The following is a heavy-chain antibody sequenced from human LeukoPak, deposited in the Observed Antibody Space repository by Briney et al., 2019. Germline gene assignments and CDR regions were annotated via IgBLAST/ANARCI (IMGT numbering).Heavy chain of an antibody. CDR3: ASHYGDSYFGF. Sequence: SQTLSLTCTVSGDFITSGTYYWNWIRQPAGKGLEWIGRIYIGGSTNYNPSLKSRVTISLDTSQNQFSLKLTSVTAADTAVYYCASHYGDSYFGFWGQGTLVTVSS. D-gene: IGHD4-17*01. CDR2: IYIGGST. V-gene: IGHV4-61*02. J-gene: IGHJ4*02. CDR1: GDFITSGTYY.